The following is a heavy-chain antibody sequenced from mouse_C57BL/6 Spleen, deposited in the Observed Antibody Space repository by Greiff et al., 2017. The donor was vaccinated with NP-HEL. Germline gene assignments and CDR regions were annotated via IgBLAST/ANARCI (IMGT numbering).Heavy chain of an antibody. Sequence: QVQLKQPGAELVRPGSSVKLSCKASGYTFTSYWMHWVKQRPIQGLEWIGNIDPSDSETHYNQKFKDKATLTVDKSSSTAYMQLSSLTSEDSAVYYCARSTVVATGRYFDVWGTGTTVTVSS. V-gene: IGHV1-52*01. CDR3: ARSTVVATGRYFDV. CDR1: GYTFTSYW. D-gene: IGHD1-1*01. J-gene: IGHJ1*03. CDR2: IDPSDSET.